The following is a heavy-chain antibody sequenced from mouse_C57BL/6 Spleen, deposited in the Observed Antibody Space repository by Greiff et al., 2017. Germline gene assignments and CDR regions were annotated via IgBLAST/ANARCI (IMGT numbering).Heavy chain of an antibody. D-gene: IGHD1-1*01. CDR1: GYSFTDYN. J-gene: IGHJ4*01. CDR3: ARRITTVVAGDYYAMDY. V-gene: IGHV1-39*01. Sequence: VQLQQSGPELVKPGASVKISCKASGYSFTDYNMNWVKQSNGKSLEWIGVINPNYGTTSYNQKFKGKATLTVDQSSSTAYMQLNSLTSEDSAVYYCARRITTVVAGDYYAMDYWGQGTSVTVSS. CDR2: INPNYGTT.